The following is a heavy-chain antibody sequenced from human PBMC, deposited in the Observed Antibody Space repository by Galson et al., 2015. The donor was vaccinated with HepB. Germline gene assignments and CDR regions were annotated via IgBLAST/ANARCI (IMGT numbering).Heavy chain of an antibody. D-gene: IGHD1-26*01. CDR3: ARDRRSGSYPDAFDI. J-gene: IGHJ3*02. Sequence: SLRLSCAASGFTFSSYSMNWVRQAPGKGLEWVSSISSSSSYIYYADSVKGRFTISRDNAKNSLYLQMNSLRAEDTAVYYCARDRRSGSYPDAFDIWGQGTMVTVSS. CDR2: ISSSSSYI. V-gene: IGHV3-21*01. CDR1: GFTFSSYS.